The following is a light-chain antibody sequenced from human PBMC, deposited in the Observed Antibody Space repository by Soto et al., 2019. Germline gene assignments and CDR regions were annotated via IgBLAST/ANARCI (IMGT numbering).Light chain of an antibody. CDR1: QSFSSTF. Sequence: EIVLTQSPGSLSLSPGERATLSCRASQSFSSTFFAWYQQKPGQAPRLLIYGASSRATGIPDRFSGSGSGTDFTLTISRLEPEDFAVYYCQQYASSVTFGQGNKVEIK. V-gene: IGKV3-20*01. CDR3: QQYASSVT. J-gene: IGKJ1*01. CDR2: GAS.